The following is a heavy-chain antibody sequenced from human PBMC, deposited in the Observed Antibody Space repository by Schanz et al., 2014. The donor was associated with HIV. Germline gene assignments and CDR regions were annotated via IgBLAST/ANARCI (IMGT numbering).Heavy chain of an antibody. J-gene: IGHJ4*02. Sequence: EVLLLDSGGGLIQPGRSLRLSCAASGFTFDDYAMHWVRQAPGKGLEWVSGISWSSGNIGYADSVKGRFTISRDNAKNSLYLQMSSLRREDTAFYYCAKGVSVAGSSYYFDYWGQGALVTVSS. CDR1: GFTFDDYA. CDR2: ISWSSGNI. D-gene: IGHD6-19*01. CDR3: AKGVSVAGSSYYFDY. V-gene: IGHV3-9*01.